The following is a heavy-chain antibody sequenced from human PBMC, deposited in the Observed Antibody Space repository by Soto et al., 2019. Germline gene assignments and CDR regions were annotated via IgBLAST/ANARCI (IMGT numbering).Heavy chain of an antibody. Sequence: SETLSLTCTVSGGSVTSDEDYWTWIRQSPGKGLEWIGYISNSGSTGYNPSLKTRLSMSVDRSKNQFTLRLTSVTAEDTAVYFCATESGSTYGYFDHWGQGTQVTVSS. V-gene: IGHV4-30-4*01. D-gene: IGHD5-18*01. CDR2: ISNSGST. CDR3: ATESGSTYGYFDH. CDR1: GGSVTSDEDY. J-gene: IGHJ4*02.